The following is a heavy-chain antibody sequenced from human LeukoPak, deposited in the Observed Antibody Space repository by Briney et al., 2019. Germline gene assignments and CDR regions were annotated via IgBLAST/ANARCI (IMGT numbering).Heavy chain of an antibody. CDR1: GFTFSDYY. Sequence: GASLRLSCAASGFTFSDYYMSWIRQAPGKGLEWVSYISSSGSTIYYADSVKGRFTISRDNAKNSLYLQMNSLRAEDTAVYYCAREKYQLLINWFDPWGQGTLVTVSS. CDR2: ISSSGSTI. D-gene: IGHD2-2*01. CDR3: AREKYQLLINWFDP. V-gene: IGHV3-11*04. J-gene: IGHJ5*02.